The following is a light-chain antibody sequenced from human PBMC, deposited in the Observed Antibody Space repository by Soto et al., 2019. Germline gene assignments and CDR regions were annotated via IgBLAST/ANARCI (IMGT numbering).Light chain of an antibody. CDR2: DAS. Sequence: DIQMTHSPSTLSASVGDIVTITCRASQSISSWLAWYQQKPGKAPKLLIYDASTLQSGVPSRFSGSGSGTEFTLTISGLLPEDFAAYHCQQLYTLPFTFGQGTRLEIK. CDR3: QQLYTLPFT. J-gene: IGKJ5*01. CDR1: QSISSW. V-gene: IGKV1-5*01.